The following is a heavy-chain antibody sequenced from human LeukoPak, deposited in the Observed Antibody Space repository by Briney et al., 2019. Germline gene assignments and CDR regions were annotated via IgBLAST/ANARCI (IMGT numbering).Heavy chain of an antibody. CDR1: GGSFSGYY. CDR2: INHSGST. CDR3: ARGMAAAE. J-gene: IGHJ4*02. D-gene: IGHD6-13*01. V-gene: IGHV4-34*01. Sequence: SETLSLTCAVYGGSFSGYYWSWIRQPPGKGLEWIEEINHSGSTNYNPSLKSRVTISVDTSKNQFSLKLSSVTAADTAVYYCARGMAAAEWGQGTLVTVSS.